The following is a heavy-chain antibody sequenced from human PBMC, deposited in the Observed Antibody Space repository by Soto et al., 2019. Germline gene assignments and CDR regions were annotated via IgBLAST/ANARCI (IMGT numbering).Heavy chain of an antibody. V-gene: IGHV3-30*03. CDR2: ISFDASNK. Sequence: GGSLRLSCAASGFTFSSYAMSWVRQAPGKGLEWVALISFDASNKYYADSVKGRFTISRDNAKNSLYLQMNSLRDEDTAVYYCAREGWNYISYYYYYGMDVWGQGTTVTVSS. D-gene: IGHD1-7*01. J-gene: IGHJ6*02. CDR3: AREGWNYISYYYYYGMDV. CDR1: GFTFSSYA.